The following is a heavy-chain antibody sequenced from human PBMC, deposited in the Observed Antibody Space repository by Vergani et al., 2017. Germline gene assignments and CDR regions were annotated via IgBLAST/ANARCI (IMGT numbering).Heavy chain of an antibody. D-gene: IGHD3-10*01. Sequence: EVQLVESGGDFVQPGRSLRLSCTASGFTFGYYAMDWFRQAPGRGLEWVGGIRSKAYGQATIYAASVKGRFTISRDDSKSIAYLQMNNLQTEDTAMYYCVRDQVTMLRGSDALDIWGQGTMVTVSS. CDR2: IRSKAYGQAT. CDR3: VRDQVTMLRGSDALDI. J-gene: IGHJ3*02. CDR1: GFTFGYYA. V-gene: IGHV3-49*03.